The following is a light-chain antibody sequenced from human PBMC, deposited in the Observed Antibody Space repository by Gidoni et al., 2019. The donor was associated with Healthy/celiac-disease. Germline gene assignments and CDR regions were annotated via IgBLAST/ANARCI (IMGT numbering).Light chain of an antibody. J-gene: IGKJ2*02. CDR3: QQNYSYSRT. CDR2: TAS. V-gene: IGKV1-5*03. CDR1: QSISSW. Sequence: IQMTQSPSTLSASVGDRVTITCRASQSISSWLAWYQQKLGKAPKLLIFTASSLESGVPSRISGSGSGTEFTLTISSLQPEDFATYYCQQNYSYSRTFGGGTKLEIK.